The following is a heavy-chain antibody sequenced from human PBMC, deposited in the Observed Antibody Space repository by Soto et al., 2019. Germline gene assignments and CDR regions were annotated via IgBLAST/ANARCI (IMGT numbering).Heavy chain of an antibody. CDR1: GFAFSGSA. V-gene: IGHV3-73*01. J-gene: IGHJ5*02. CDR3: TRDLFSYDYSGILWFDP. CDR2: IRSKGHNYAT. Sequence: SLRLSGAASGFAFSGSAMYWVRQASGKGPEWVGRIRSKGHNYATEYAASVKGRFTISRDDSKNTAYLQMNSLQTEGTAVYYCTRDLFSYDYSGILWFDPWGQGTLVTVSS. D-gene: IGHD3-16*01.